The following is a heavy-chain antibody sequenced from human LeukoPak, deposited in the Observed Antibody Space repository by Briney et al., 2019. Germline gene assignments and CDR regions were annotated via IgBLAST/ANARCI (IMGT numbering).Heavy chain of an antibody. CDR3: AKDDDILTGYHAPSDY. V-gene: IGHV3-33*06. Sequence: GGSLRLSXAASGFTFSSYRMHWVRQAPGKGLEWVAVMWYDGSNKYYADSVKGRFTISRDNSKNTLYLQMNSLRAEDTAVYYCAKDDDILTGYHAPSDYWGQGTLVTVSS. D-gene: IGHD3-9*01. J-gene: IGHJ4*02. CDR2: MWYDGSNK. CDR1: GFTFSSYR.